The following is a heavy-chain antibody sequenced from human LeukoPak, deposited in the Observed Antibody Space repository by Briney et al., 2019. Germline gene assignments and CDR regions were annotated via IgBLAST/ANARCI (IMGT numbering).Heavy chain of an antibody. CDR2: MNPNSGNT. V-gene: IGHV1-8*03. D-gene: IGHD1-26*01. J-gene: IGHJ4*02. CDR3: ARGGASGSYGY. CDR1: GYTFTGYY. Sequence: ASVKVSCKASGYTFTGYYMHWVRQAPGQGLEWMGWMNPNSGNTGYAQKFQGRVTITRNTSISTAYMELSSLRSEDTAVYYCARGGASGSYGYWGQGTLVTVSS.